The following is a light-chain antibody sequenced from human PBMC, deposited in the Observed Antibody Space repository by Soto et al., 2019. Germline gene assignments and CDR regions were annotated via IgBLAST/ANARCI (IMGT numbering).Light chain of an antibody. Sequence: QSALTQPASVSGSPGQSITISCTGTSSDVGGYNYVSWYQQHPGKAPKLMIYDVSNRPSGVSNRFSGSKSGNTASLTISGLQAEDEADYYSSSSTSSSLYVFGTGTQLTVL. CDR2: DVS. CDR3: SSSTSSSLYV. J-gene: IGLJ1*01. V-gene: IGLV2-14*01. CDR1: SSDVGGYNY.